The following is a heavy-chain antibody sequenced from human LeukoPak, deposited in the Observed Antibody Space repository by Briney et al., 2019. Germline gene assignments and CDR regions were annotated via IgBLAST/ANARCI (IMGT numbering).Heavy chain of an antibody. J-gene: IGHJ6*03. CDR3: ARNSSELYYYDTSGYQYYHYMDV. CDR2: IYYSGST. CDR1: GDSISSYY. D-gene: IGHD3-22*01. V-gene: IGHV4-59*01. Sequence: PAETLSLTCTVSGDSISSYYWNWIRQPPGKGLEWLGHIYYSGSTNYNPSLKSRVTISVDTSKNQFSLKLSSVTAADTAVYYCARNSSELYYYDTSGYQYYHYMDVWGKGTTVTVSS.